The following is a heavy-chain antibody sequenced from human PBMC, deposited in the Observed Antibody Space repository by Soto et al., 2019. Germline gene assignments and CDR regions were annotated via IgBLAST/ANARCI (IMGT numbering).Heavy chain of an antibody. Sequence: SETLSLTCTVSGGSISSGGYYWSWIRQHPGKGLEWIGYIYYSGSTYYNPSLKSRVTISVDTSKNQFSLKLSSVTAADTAVYYCARLSMTTKNDYWGQGTLVTVSS. D-gene: IGHD4-4*01. J-gene: IGHJ4*02. CDR3: ARLSMTTKNDY. V-gene: IGHV4-31*03. CDR1: GGSISSGGYY. CDR2: IYYSGST.